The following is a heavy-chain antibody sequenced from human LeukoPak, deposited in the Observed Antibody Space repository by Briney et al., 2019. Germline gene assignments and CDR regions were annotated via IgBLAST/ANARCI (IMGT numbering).Heavy chain of an antibody. D-gene: IGHD2-15*01. Sequence: SETLPLTCTVSGGSISSYYWSWIRQPPGKGLEWIGYIYYSGSTNYNPSLKSRVTISVDTSKNQFSLKLSSVTAADTAVYYCARVDCSGGSCYVGWFDPWGQGTLVTVSS. J-gene: IGHJ5*02. CDR3: ARVDCSGGSCYVGWFDP. CDR1: GGSISSYY. V-gene: IGHV4-59*01. CDR2: IYYSGST.